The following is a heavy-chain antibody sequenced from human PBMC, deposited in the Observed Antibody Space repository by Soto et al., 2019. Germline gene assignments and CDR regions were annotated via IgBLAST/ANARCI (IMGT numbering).Heavy chain of an antibody. V-gene: IGHV4-59*01. CDR1: CFSINTYY. CDR2: IYYTGNT. CDR3: AGGPYYFGLDV. Sequence: SDTLSLTCTPTCFSINTYYWNWILQSPGKGLEWIGYIYYTGNTKYNPSHESRVTISVDTSKKQFFLKLNSVTPADTAVYYCAGGPYYFGLDVWGQGTTVT. J-gene: IGHJ6*02. D-gene: IGHD3-10*01.